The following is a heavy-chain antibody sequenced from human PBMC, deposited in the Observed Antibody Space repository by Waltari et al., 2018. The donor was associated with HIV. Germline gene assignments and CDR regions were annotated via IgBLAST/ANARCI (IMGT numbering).Heavy chain of an antibody. CDR3: ARDHYYYGMDV. Sequence: QVTLKESGPALVKPTQTLTLTCTFSGFSLSTSGMRVSWIRQPPGKALEWLARIDWDDDKFYSTSLKTRLTISKDTSKNQVVLTMTNMDPVDTATYYCARDHYYYGMDVWGQGTTVTVSS. V-gene: IGHV2-70*04. J-gene: IGHJ6*02. CDR1: GFSLSTSGMR. CDR2: IDWDDDK.